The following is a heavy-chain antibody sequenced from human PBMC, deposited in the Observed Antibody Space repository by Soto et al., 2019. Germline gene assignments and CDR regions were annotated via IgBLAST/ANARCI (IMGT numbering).Heavy chain of an antibody. D-gene: IGHD3-9*01. CDR3: ARVPFVGYFDWLDP. CDR2: MHHTQGT. V-gene: IGHV4-59*01. Sequence: SETRSLTCSVSGASISSYYWTWIRQPPGGGLEWIGYMHHTQGTNDNPSLRGRVHMSIDTSMNQFSLRLTSVTAADTAVYYCARVPFVGYFDWLDPWGHGTLVTVPQ. CDR1: GASISSYY. J-gene: IGHJ5*02.